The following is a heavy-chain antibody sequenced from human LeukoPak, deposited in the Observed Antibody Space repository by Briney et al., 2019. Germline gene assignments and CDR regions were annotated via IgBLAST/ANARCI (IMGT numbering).Heavy chain of an antibody. Sequence: GGSLRLSCAASGFTVSSNYMSWVRQAPGKGLEWVSLIYTGGSSYYADSVEGRFTISRDTSINTLYLQMNSLRVEDAAVYYCARVTLGFDSRTYYPTTFDYWGQGTQVTVSS. D-gene: IGHD3-22*01. CDR2: IYTGGSS. CDR3: ARVTLGFDSRTYYPTTFDY. J-gene: IGHJ4*02. CDR1: GFTVSSNY. V-gene: IGHV3-53*01.